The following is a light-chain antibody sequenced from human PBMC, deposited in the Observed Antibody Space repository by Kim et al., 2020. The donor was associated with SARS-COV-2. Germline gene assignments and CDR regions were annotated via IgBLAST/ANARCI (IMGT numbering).Light chain of an antibody. Sequence: LTQPPSAAGSPGQSVTISCTGTSSDVGSFNYVSWYQQHPGKAPNLIIHEVSKRPSGVPHRFSASKSGNTASLTVSGLQADDEADYYCSSYGGSNNVVFGGGTQLTVL. V-gene: IGLV2-8*01. J-gene: IGLJ2*01. CDR3: SSYGGSNNVV. CDR2: EVS. CDR1: SSDVGSFNY.